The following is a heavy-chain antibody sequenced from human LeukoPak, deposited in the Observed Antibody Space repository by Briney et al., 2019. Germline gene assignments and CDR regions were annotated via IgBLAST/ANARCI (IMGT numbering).Heavy chain of an antibody. Sequence: ASVKVSCKGSGYTFTSYDITWVRQAPGQGLEWMGWISAYNGNTNYAQKLQGRVTMTTDTSTNTAYMEVRSLRSDDTAVYYCARDERHSPDVWGHGTTVTVSS. D-gene: IGHD6-25*01. CDR3: ARDERHSPDV. V-gene: IGHV1-18*01. CDR2: ISAYNGNT. J-gene: IGHJ6*02. CDR1: GYTFTSYD.